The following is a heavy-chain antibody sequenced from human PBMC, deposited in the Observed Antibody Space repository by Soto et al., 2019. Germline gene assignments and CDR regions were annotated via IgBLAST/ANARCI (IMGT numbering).Heavy chain of an antibody. CDR3: ARLWFGEPGHFAP. CDR2: IYWDDDK. D-gene: IGHD3-10*01. CDR1: GFSLSTSGVG. Sequence: QITLKESGPTLVKPTQTLTLTCTFSGFSLSTSGVGVGWIRQPPGKALEWLALIYWDDDKRYSPSLKSRLTITKDPSKTQGVLTMTTMAPVDTATYYGARLWFGEPGHFAPGGQGPLVTVSS. V-gene: IGHV2-5*02. J-gene: IGHJ5*02.